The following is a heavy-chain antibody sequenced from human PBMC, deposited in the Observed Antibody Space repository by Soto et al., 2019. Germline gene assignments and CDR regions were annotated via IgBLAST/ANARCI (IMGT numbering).Heavy chain of an antibody. Sequence: QVQLQESGPGLVKPSETLSLTCNVSGDSINGYYWSWIRQPPGKGLEWIGCINSSGSTKYSPSLRSRVSMSIDTPKSQFSLKLRSVTAADTAIYYCARARYYGAKNDFWGQGTLVTVSS. J-gene: IGHJ4*02. D-gene: IGHD3-16*01. CDR2: INSSGST. CDR1: GDSINGYY. V-gene: IGHV4-59*01. CDR3: ARARYYGAKNDF.